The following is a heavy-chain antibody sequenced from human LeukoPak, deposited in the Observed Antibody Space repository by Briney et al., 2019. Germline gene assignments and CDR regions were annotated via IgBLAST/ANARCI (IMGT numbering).Heavy chain of an antibody. V-gene: IGHV4-34*01. D-gene: IGHD3-10*01. J-gene: IGHJ5*02. Sequence: PSETLSLTCAVYGGSFSGYYWSWIRQPPGKGLEWIGEINHSGSTNYNPSLKSRVTISVDTSKNQFSLKLSSVTAADTAVYYCARLFAYGSLKNWFDPWGQGTLVTVSS. CDR1: GGSFSGYY. CDR2: INHSGST. CDR3: ARLFAYGSLKNWFDP.